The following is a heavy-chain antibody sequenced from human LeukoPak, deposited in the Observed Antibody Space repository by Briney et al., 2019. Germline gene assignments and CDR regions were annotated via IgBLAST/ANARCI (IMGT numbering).Heavy chain of an antibody. V-gene: IGHV4-34*01. J-gene: IGHJ6*03. CDR3: ARGGIAVAGPTIYYYYYYMDV. CDR2: INHSGST. Sequence: PSETLSLTCAAYGGSFSGYYWSWIRQPPGKGLEWIGEINHSGSTNYNPSLKSRVTISVDKSKNQFSLKLSSVTAADTAVYYCARGGIAVAGPTIYYYYYYMDVWGKGTTVTVSS. CDR1: GGSFSGYY. D-gene: IGHD6-19*01.